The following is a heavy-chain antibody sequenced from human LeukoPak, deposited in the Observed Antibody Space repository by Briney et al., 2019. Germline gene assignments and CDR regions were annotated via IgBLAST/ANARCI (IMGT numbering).Heavy chain of an antibody. CDR1: GFTFSNYA. CDR2: ISGSGDIT. Sequence: GGSLRLSCAASGFTFSNYAMSWVRQAPRKGLEWVSGISGSGDITYYADSVKGRFTISRDNSKNTLYLQMNSLRAEDTAVYYCAKHLWNIVVVPFDPWGQGTLVTVSS. J-gene: IGHJ5*02. CDR3: AKHLWNIVVVPFDP. V-gene: IGHV3-23*01. D-gene: IGHD2-2*01.